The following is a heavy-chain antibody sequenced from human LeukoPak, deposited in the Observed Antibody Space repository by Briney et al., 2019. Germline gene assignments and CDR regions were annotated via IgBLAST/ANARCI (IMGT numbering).Heavy chain of an antibody. J-gene: IGHJ4*02. CDR3: ARPGKWYYYGSGSSFDY. CDR1: GYTFTNYA. Sequence: ASVKVSCKASGYTFTNYAMNWVRQAPGQGLEWMGWIHPSTGNPTYAQGFTGRFVFSLDTSVSTTYLQIRSLKAEDTAVYYCARPGKWYYYGSGSSFDYWGQGTLVTVSS. D-gene: IGHD3-10*01. V-gene: IGHV7-4-1*02. CDR2: IHPSTGNP.